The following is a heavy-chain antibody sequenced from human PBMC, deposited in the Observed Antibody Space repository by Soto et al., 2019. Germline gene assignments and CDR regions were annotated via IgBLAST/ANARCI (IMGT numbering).Heavy chain of an antibody. CDR3: ARDNDFWGMDV. V-gene: IGHV4-31*01. CDR1: GGSISSGGYY. D-gene: IGHD3-3*01. CDR2: IYYSGST. J-gene: IGHJ6*02. Sequence: QVQLQESGPGLVKPSQTLSLTCTVSGGSISSGGYYWSWIRQHPGKGLEWLGYIYYSGSTYYNQSLNSLVTISVDTSKNQFSLKLSSVTAADTAVYYCARDNDFWGMDVWGQGTTVTVSS.